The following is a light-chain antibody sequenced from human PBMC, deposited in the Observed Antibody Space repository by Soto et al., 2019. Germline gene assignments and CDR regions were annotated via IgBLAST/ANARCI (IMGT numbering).Light chain of an antibody. CDR1: SGSIASNY. J-gene: IGLJ2*01. Sequence: NFMLTQPHSVSESPGKTVTISCTGSSGSIASNYVQWYQQRPGSAPTTVIYEDNQRPSGVPDRFSGSIDSSSNSASLTISGLKTEDEADYYCQSYDSSNSHVVFGGGTQLTVL. V-gene: IGLV6-57*02. CDR2: EDN. CDR3: QSYDSSNSHVV.